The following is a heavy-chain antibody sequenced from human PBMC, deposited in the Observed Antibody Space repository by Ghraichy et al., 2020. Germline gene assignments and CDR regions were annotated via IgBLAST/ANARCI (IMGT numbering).Heavy chain of an antibody. D-gene: IGHD1-26*01. CDR2: INSDGSTT. J-gene: IGHJ4*02. CDR1: GFTFSSYW. V-gene: IGHV3-74*01. Sequence: GGSLRLSCAASGFTFSSYWMHWVRQAPGKGLVWVSRINSDGSTTIYADSVKDRFTISRDNARNTVYVQLKNLRAEDTAVYYCVRSVSGNYGFFDYWGQGTLVSVSS. CDR3: VRSVSGNYGFFDY.